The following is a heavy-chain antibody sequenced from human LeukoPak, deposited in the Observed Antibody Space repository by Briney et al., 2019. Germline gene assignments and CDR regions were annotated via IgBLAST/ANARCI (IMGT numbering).Heavy chain of an antibody. CDR1: GFTFSIYW. CDR2: ISGDGRAT. Sequence: GGSLRLSCAPSGFTFSIYWMHWVHQAPGKGLVWVSRISGDGRATIYADSVKGRFTISRDNAENTIYLQMNSLTVEDTAVYYCTRRVSATRWFDPWGQGTLVTVSS. J-gene: IGHJ5*02. D-gene: IGHD2-15*01. V-gene: IGHV3-74*01. CDR3: TRRVSATRWFDP.